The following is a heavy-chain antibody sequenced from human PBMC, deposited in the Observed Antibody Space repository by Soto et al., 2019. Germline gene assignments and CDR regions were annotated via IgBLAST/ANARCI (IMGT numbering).Heavy chain of an antibody. CDR2: VYYSGTT. J-gene: IGHJ4*02. Sequence: SEMLSLTCSVSVGSVSNNTYYWSWIRQPPGKRLEWTVYVYYSGTTNYNPSLKSRVTISVDLSKNQFSLRLSSVTTADTALYYCARTTAVPNTLRSRYFFDYWGQGTMVTVSS. V-gene: IGHV4-61*01. CDR3: ARTTAVPNTLRSRYFFDY. CDR1: VGSVSNNTYY. D-gene: IGHD4-17*01.